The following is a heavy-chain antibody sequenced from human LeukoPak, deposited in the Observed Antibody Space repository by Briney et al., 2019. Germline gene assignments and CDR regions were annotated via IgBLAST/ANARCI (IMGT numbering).Heavy chain of an antibody. CDR2: ISAYNGNT. CDR1: GYTFTIYG. D-gene: IGHD5-18*01. J-gene: IGHJ4*02. CDR3: ASLGEYSYVHFDY. V-gene: IGHV1-18*01. Sequence: ASVKVSCKASGYTFTIYGINWVRQAPGQGLEWMGWISAYNGNTKYAQKFQGRVTFTRDISANTAYMDLTGLTSEDTGVYYCASLGEYSYVHFDYWGQGTLVTVSS.